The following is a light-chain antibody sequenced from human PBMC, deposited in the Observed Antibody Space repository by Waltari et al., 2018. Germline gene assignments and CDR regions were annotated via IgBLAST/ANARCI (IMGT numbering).Light chain of an antibody. CDR2: AGS. J-gene: IGKJ2*01. CDR1: QSLLYSAGSSY. CDR3: MQGLRTPYT. Sequence: DIVLTQSPLSLPVTPGEPASISCRSSQSLLYSAGSSYLEWYLQKPGQSPQLLIYAGSSRASGVPDRFSGSVSGTDFTLRISRVEADDVGVYYCMQGLRTPYTFGQGTKLEIK. V-gene: IGKV2-28*01.